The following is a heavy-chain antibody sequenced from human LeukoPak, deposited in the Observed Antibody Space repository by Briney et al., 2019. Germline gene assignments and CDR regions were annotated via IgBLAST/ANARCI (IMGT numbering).Heavy chain of an antibody. D-gene: IGHD1-26*01. Sequence: GGSLRLSCAASGFTFSSYSMNWVRQAPGKGLEWVSSISSSSSYIYYADSVKGRFTISRDNAKNSLYLQMNSLRAEDTAVYYCARSIASGSYRDYWGQGTLVTVSS. CDR1: GFTFSSYS. CDR3: ARSIASGSYRDY. V-gene: IGHV3-21*01. J-gene: IGHJ4*02. CDR2: ISSSSSYI.